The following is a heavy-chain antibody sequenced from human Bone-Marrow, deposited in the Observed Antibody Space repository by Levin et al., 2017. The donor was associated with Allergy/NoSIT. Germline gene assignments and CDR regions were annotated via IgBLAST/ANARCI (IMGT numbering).Heavy chain of an antibody. V-gene: IGHV3-73*01. Sequence: QSGGSLRLSCAVSGLTFSGSAIHWVRQASGKGLEWVGRIADKTSNYATAYAASVRGRFTVSRDDSRSTAFLQMNSLIIDDTAVYYCFHDFWSVTLDGSDCWGQGTLVTVSS. CDR3: FHDFWSVTLDGSDC. D-gene: IGHD3-3*01. CDR1: GLTFSGSA. CDR2: IADKTSNYAT. J-gene: IGHJ4*02.